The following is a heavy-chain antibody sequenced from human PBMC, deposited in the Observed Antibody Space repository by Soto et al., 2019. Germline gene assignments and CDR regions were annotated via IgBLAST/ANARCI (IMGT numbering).Heavy chain of an antibody. CDR3: ARDRVATMYYYYGMDV. D-gene: IGHD5-12*01. CDR2: IIPIFGTA. J-gene: IGHJ6*02. V-gene: IGHV1-69*01. Sequence: QVQLVQSGAEVKKPGSSVKVSCKASGGTFSSYAISWVRQAPGQGLEWMGGIIPIFGTANYAQKFQGRVTITADDSTSTAYMELSSLRSEDTAVYYCARDRVATMYYYYGMDVWGQGTTVTVSS. CDR1: GGTFSSYA.